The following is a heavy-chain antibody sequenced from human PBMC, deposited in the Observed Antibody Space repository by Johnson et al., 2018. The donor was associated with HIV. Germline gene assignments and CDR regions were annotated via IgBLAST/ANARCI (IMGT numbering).Heavy chain of an antibody. CDR1: GFTISDYY. Sequence: QVQLVESGGGLVKPGGSLRLSCAASGFTISDYYMSWIRQAPGKGLEWLSYISSSGSLTYYADSVEGRFTISRASAKNSLYLPMNSLRAEDTAVYYCARGPTRFAAFDIWGQGTMVTVSS. CDR2: ISSSGSLT. J-gene: IGHJ3*02. D-gene: IGHD3-10*01. CDR3: ARGPTRFAAFDI. V-gene: IGHV3-11*01.